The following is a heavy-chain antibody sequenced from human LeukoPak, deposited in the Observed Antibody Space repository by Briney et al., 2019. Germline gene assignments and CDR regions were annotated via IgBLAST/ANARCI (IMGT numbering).Heavy chain of an antibody. Sequence: PGRSLRLSCAASGFTFRNYAMSWVRQAPGKGLEWVSAISGSGGSTYYADSVKGRFTISRDNSKNTLYLQMNSLRAEDTAVYYCAKAGYCSGGSCYSRYGMDVWGQGTTVTVSS. CDR1: GFTFRNYA. J-gene: IGHJ6*02. V-gene: IGHV3-23*01. CDR3: AKAGYCSGGSCYSRYGMDV. CDR2: ISGSGGST. D-gene: IGHD2-15*01.